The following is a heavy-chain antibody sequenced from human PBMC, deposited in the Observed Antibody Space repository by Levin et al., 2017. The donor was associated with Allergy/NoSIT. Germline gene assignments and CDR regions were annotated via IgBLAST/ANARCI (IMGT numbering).Heavy chain of an antibody. CDR2: ISYDGSNK. D-gene: IGHD3-10*01. Sequence: GGSLRLSCAASGFTFSSYGMHWVRQAPGKGLERVAVISYDGSNKYYADSVKGRFTISRDNSKNTLYLQMNSLRAEDTAVYYCAKVKWFGEFSLLHDAFDIWGQGTMVTVSS. CDR3: AKVKWFGEFSLLHDAFDI. V-gene: IGHV3-30*18. CDR1: GFTFSSYG. J-gene: IGHJ3*02.